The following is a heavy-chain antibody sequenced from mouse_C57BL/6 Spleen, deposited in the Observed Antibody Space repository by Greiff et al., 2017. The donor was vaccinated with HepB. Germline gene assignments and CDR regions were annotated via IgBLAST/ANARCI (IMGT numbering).Heavy chain of an antibody. Sequence: EVQLQQSGPELVKPGASVKIPCKASGYTFTDYNMDWVKQSHGKSLEWIGDINPNNGGTIYNQKFKGKATLTVDKSSSTAYMELRSLTSEDTAVYYCARGRDGYPYWYFDVWGTGTTVTVSS. D-gene: IGHD2-3*01. CDR3: ARGRDGYPYWYFDV. CDR2: INPNNGGT. J-gene: IGHJ1*03. CDR1: GYTFTDYN. V-gene: IGHV1-18*01.